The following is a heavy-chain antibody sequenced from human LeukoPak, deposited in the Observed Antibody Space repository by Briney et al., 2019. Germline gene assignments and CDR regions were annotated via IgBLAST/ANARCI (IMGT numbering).Heavy chain of an antibody. CDR2: TYYRSTWYN. V-gene: IGHV6-1*01. J-gene: IGHJ5*02. D-gene: IGHD2-2*01. Sequence: SRTLSLTCAISGDSVSSNSVTWNWIRQSPSGDLEWLGRTYYRSTWYNDYAVSVRGRITVNPDTSKNQFSLHLNSVTPEDTAVYYCARRLTQYDCFDPWGQGILVTVSS. CDR3: ARRLTQYDCFDP. CDR1: GDSVSSNSVT.